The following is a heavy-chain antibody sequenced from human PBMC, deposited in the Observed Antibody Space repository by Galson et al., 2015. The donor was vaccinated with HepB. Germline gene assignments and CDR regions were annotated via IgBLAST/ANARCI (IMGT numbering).Heavy chain of an antibody. Sequence: SVKVSCKASGGTFSSYAISWVRQAPGQGLEWMGRIIPILGIANYAQKFQGRVTITADKSTSTAYMELSSLRSEDTAVYYCARGGTMIVVVIDYYYYGMDVWGQGTTVTVSS. CDR2: IIPILGIA. CDR1: GGTFSSYA. J-gene: IGHJ6*02. CDR3: ARGGTMIVVVIDYYYYGMDV. D-gene: IGHD3-22*01. V-gene: IGHV1-69*04.